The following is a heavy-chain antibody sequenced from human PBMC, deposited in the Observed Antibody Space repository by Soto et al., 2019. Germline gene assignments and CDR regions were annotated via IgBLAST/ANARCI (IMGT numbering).Heavy chain of an antibody. CDR3: KTDRTPHQWLVQFDP. V-gene: IGHV3-15*01. CDR1: GFTFSNAW. D-gene: IGHD6-19*01. Sequence: GGSLRLSCAASGFTFSNAWMSWVRQAPGKGLEWVGRIKSKTDGGTTDYAAPVKGRFTISRDDSKNTLYLQMNSLKTEDTAVYYPKTDRTPHQWLVQFDPWGQGTLVTVSS. CDR2: IKSKTDGGTT. J-gene: IGHJ5*02.